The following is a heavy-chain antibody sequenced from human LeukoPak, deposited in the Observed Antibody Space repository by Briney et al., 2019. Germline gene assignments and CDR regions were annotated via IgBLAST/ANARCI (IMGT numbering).Heavy chain of an antibody. CDR1: GFTFSSYS. CDR2: ISSSSSTI. J-gene: IGHJ4*02. D-gene: IGHD2-2*01. V-gene: IGHV3-48*04. Sequence: GGSLRLSCAASGFTFSSYSMNWVRQAPGKGLEWVSYISSSSSTIYYADSVKGRFTISRDNAKNSLYLQMNSLRAEDTAVYYCARAHIVVVRPFDYWGQGTLVTVSS. CDR3: ARAHIVVVRPFDY.